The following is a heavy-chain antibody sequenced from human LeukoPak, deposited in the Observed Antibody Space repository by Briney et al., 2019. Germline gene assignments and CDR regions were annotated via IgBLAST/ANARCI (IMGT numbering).Heavy chain of an antibody. CDR2: IKQDGSEK. J-gene: IGHJ4*02. Sequence: GGSLRLSCAASGFTFGDYWMNWVRQAPGKGLEWVANIKQDGSEKYYVDSVKGRFTISRDNAKNSLYLQMNSLRAEDTAVYYCASLAGILIPFYFDYWGQGTLVTVSS. D-gene: IGHD6-19*01. CDR1: GFTFGDYW. V-gene: IGHV3-7*01. CDR3: ASLAGILIPFYFDY.